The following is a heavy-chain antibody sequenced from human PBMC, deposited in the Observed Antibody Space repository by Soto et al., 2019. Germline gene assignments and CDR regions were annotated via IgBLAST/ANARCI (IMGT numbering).Heavy chain of an antibody. Sequence: QLHLVHSGAVVKKPGASVTVSCSASGYPVTAYYMHWVRQAPGRGLEWMGGINPATGAAKYTQTFQGRVTMPRETSTSTVFMELSGLTSEDTAVFYWARGGGVGVAGSAAFDMWGQGTLVTVSS. J-gene: IGHJ3*02. CDR3: ARGGGVGVAGSAAFDM. D-gene: IGHD3-3*01. CDR1: GYPVTAYY. CDR2: INPATGAA. V-gene: IGHV1-2*02.